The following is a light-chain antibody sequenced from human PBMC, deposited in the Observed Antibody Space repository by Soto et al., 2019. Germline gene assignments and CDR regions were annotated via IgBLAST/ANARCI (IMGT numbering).Light chain of an antibody. CDR1: SSNIGAGSD. Sequence: QPVLTQPTSVSGAPGQRVTISCTGSSSNIGAGSDVHWYQQLPGTAPKLLIYGNSNRPSGVPDRFSGSKSGTSASLAITGLQAEDEADYYCQSCDSSLRGVFGGGTQLTVL. CDR3: QSCDSSLRGV. V-gene: IGLV1-40*01. J-gene: IGLJ2*01. CDR2: GNS.